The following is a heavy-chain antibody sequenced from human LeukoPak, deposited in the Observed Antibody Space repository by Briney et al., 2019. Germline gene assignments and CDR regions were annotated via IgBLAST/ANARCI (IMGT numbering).Heavy chain of an antibody. V-gene: IGHV3-23*01. CDR1: GFTFSSYA. Sequence: GGSLRLSCAASGFTFSSYAMSWVRQAPGKGLEWVSAISGSGGSTYYADSVKGRFTISRDNSKNTLYLQMNSLRAEDRVVYYCAKDPSKGKSDYWGQGTLVTVSS. D-gene: IGHD4-11*01. CDR2: ISGSGGST. CDR3: AKDPSKGKSDY. J-gene: IGHJ4*02.